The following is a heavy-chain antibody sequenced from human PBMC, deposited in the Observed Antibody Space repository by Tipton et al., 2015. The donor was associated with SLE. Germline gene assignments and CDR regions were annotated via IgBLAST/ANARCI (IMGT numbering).Heavy chain of an antibody. CDR1: GFTFSSYS. V-gene: IGHV3-21*03. CDR2: ISSSSSYI. CDR3: ARDPPGYCSGGSCPDY. Sequence: SLRLSCADSGFTFSSYSMNWVRQAPGKGLEWVSSISSSSSYIYYADSVKGRFTISRDNAKNSLYLQMNSLRAEDTAVYYCARDPPGYCSGGSCPDYWGQGTLVTVSS. J-gene: IGHJ4*02. D-gene: IGHD2-15*01.